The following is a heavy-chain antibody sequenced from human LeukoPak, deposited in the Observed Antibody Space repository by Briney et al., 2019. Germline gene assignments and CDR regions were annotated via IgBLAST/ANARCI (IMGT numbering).Heavy chain of an antibody. D-gene: IGHD3-22*01. CDR3: ATGNYYDSRGYYTFGH. Sequence: GGSLRLSCAASGFTFSRYWMHWVRQAPGKGLVWVSRINGDGSTTSYADSVKGGFTISRDNAKNTLYLQMNSLRAEDTAVYYCATGNYYDSRGYYTFGHWGQGTLVSVSS. V-gene: IGHV3-74*01. CDR1: GFTFSRYW. J-gene: IGHJ1*01. CDR2: INGDGSTT.